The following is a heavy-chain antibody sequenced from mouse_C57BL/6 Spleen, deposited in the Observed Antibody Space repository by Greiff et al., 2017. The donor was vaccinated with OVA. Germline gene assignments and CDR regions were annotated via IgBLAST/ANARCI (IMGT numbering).Heavy chain of an antibody. CDR2: IDPSDSYT. CDR1: GYTFTSYW. J-gene: IGHJ1*03. CDR3: ARGKRRVDV. Sequence: QVQLQQPGAELVMPGASVKLSCKASGYTFTSYWMHWVKQRPGQGLEWIGEIDPSDSYTNYNQKFKGKSTLTVDKSSSTAYMQLSSLTSEDSAVYYCARGKRRVDVWGTGTTVTVSS. D-gene: IGHD3-3*01. V-gene: IGHV1-69*01.